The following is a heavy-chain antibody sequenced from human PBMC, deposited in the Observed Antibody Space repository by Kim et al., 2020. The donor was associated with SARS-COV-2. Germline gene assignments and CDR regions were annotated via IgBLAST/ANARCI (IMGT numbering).Heavy chain of an antibody. V-gene: IGHV6-1*01. CDR1: GDSVSSNSAA. CDR2: TYYRSKWYN. J-gene: IGHJ6*02. Sequence: SQTLSLTCAISGDSVSSNSAAWNWIRQSPSRGLEWLGRTYYRSKWYNDYAVSVKSRITINPDTFKNQFSLQLNSVTPEDTAVYYCARAQYSSGWKGVYYYYGMDVWGQGTTVTVSS. D-gene: IGHD6-19*01. CDR3: ARAQYSSGWKGVYYYYGMDV.